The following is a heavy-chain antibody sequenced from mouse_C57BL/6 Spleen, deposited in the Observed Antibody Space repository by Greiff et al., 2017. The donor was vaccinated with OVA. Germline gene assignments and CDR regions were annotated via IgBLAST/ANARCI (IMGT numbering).Heavy chain of an antibody. V-gene: IGHV1-52*01. CDR2: IDPSDSET. CDR1: GYTFTSYW. CDR3: ASPGYYGSSDEYFDV. Sequence: QVQLQQPGAELVRPGSSVTLSCKASGYTFTSYWMHWVKQRPMQGLEWIGNIDPSDSETHYNQKFKGKATLTVDKSSSTAYMQLSSLTSEDSAVYYCASPGYYGSSDEYFDVWGTGTTVTVSS. D-gene: IGHD1-1*01. J-gene: IGHJ1*03.